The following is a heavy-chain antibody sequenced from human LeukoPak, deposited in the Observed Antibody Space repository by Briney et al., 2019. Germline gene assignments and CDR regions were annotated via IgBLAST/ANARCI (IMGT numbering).Heavy chain of an antibody. Sequence: GESLKISCAASGFTLSSYEMNWVRLAPGKGLEWISYISRTGNSIYYADSVKGRFTISRDSAKNSLYLQMNSLRAEDTAVYYCARGPYSSNWYVDYWGQGTLVTVAS. CDR1: GFTLSSYE. D-gene: IGHD6-13*01. J-gene: IGHJ4*02. CDR2: ISRTGNSI. CDR3: ARGPYSSNWYVDY. V-gene: IGHV3-48*03.